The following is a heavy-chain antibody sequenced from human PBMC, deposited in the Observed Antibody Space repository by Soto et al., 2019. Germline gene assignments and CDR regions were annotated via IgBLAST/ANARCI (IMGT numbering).Heavy chain of an antibody. CDR3: AGQPNDFWSAYFRRGWFDP. D-gene: IGHD3-3*01. J-gene: IGHJ5*02. V-gene: IGHV5-51*01. CDR2: IYPGDSDT. CDR1: GDSFSNYW. Sequence: PGESLKISCKGSGDSFSNYWNAGVRQRPGKGLEWRGIIYPGDSDTRYSPAFQGQVTNSADKSINTVYLQWRSLKASDTAMYYCAGQPNDFWSAYFRRGWFDPWGQGTLVTVSS.